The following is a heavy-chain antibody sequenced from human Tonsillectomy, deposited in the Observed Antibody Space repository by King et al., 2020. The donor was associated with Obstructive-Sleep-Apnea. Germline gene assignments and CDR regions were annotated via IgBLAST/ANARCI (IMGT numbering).Heavy chain of an antibody. V-gene: IGHV3-11*06. CDR3: ARELVPYGMAV. Sequence: VQLVESGGGLVKPGGSLRLSCAASGFTFSDYYMSWIRQAPGKGLEWVSYISSSSSYTNYADSVKGRFTIFRDNAKNSLFLQMNSLRAEDTAVYYCARELVPYGMAVWGQGTTVTVSS. J-gene: IGHJ6*02. CDR1: GFTFSDYY. CDR2: ISSSSSYT.